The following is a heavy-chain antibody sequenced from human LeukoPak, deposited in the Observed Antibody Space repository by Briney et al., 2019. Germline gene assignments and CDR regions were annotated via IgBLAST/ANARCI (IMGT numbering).Heavy chain of an antibody. Sequence: SETLSLTCAVYGGSFSGYYWSWIRQPPGKGLEWIGEINHSGSTNYNPSLKSRVTISVDTSKNQFSLKLSSVTAADTAVYYCARSLKYYYDSSGYWGQGTLVTVSS. J-gene: IGHJ4*02. V-gene: IGHV4-34*01. CDR3: ARSLKYYYDSSGY. CDR2: INHSGST. CDR1: GGSFSGYY. D-gene: IGHD3-22*01.